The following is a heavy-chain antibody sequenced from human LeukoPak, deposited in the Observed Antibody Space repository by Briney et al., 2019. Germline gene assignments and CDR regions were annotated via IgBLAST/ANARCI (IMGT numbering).Heavy chain of an antibody. V-gene: IGHV3-48*03. CDR2: ISSSGSTI. CDR1: GFTFSSYE. Sequence: GGSLRLSCAASGFTFSSYEMNWVRQAPGKGLEWVSYISSSGSTIYYADSVKGRFTISRDNAKNSLYLQMNSLRAEDTAVYYCAREARGIAVAGHFDYWGQGTLVTVSS. D-gene: IGHD6-19*01. CDR3: AREARGIAVAGHFDY. J-gene: IGHJ4*02.